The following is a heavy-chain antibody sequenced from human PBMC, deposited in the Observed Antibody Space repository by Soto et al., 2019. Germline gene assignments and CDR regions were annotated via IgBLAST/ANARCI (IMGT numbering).Heavy chain of an antibody. CDR3: ATFPVAATGKVDL. D-gene: IGHD6-13*01. V-gene: IGHV3-7*01. J-gene: IGHJ5*02. CDR1: GFTFSSYW. Sequence: EMQLVESGGDLVQPGGSLRLSCAASGFTFSSYWMSWVRQAPGRGLEWVANIKQDGSAKYYVASVKGRFTISRDNAKGSLYLQMNSLSAEDTAVYYCATFPVAATGKVDLWDQGTLVIVSS. CDR2: IKQDGSAK.